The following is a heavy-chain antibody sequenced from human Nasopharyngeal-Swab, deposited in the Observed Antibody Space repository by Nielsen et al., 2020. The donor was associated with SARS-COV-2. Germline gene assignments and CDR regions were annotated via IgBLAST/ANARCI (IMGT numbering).Heavy chain of an antibody. CDR3: VRPEGVATSFKYYFQYGMDV. D-gene: IGHD5-12*01. CDR1: GYSFTSYW. J-gene: IGHJ6*02. CDR2: ISPRDSDT. V-gene: IGHV5-51*01. Sequence: KVSCKGSGYSFTSYWIAWVRQMPGKGLEWMGIISPRDSDTSYIPSFQGQVTISADKSISTAYLQWSSLKASDTAMYYCVRPEGVATSFKYYFQYGMDVWGQGTMVTVPS.